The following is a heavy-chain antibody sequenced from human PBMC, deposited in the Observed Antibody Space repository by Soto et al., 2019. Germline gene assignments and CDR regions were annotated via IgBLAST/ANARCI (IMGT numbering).Heavy chain of an antibody. Sequence: EVQLLESGGGLVQPGGSQRLSCTASGCTFSSYALSCVRQAPGKGLEWVSSISGSGGSTYYADSVKGRVTISRDNSKNTLYLQMSSLGAEDTAVYYCAKEALKTPVTGPVDCWGQGTVVTVSS. CDR2: ISGSGGST. CDR3: AKEALKTPVTGPVDC. V-gene: IGHV3-23*01. D-gene: IGHD4-17*01. J-gene: IGHJ4*02. CDR1: GCTFSSYA.